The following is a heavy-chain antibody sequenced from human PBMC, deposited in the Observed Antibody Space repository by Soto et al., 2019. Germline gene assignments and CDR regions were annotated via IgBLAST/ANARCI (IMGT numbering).Heavy chain of an antibody. CDR2: ISYDGSNK. CDR1: GSTFSSYA. Sequence: QVQLVESGGGVVQPGRSLRLSCAASGSTFSSYAMHWVRQAPGKGLEWVAVISYDGSNKYYADSVKGRFTISRDNSKNTLYLQMNSLRAEDTAVYYCARTTRGYCSGGSCYCMDYWGQGTLVTVSS. J-gene: IGHJ4*02. CDR3: ARTTRGYCSGGSCYCMDY. V-gene: IGHV3-30-3*01. D-gene: IGHD2-15*01.